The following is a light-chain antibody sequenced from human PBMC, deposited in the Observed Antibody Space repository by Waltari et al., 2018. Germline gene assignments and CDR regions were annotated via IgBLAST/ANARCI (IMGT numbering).Light chain of an antibody. Sequence: QSALTQPASVSGSPGQSLTISCTGTSSAVGGYNFVSWFQQHPGKAPKLIIYELRNRPLGVSERFSGSKSANTASLTISGLQSEDEAYYYCSSYSGSSTLILFGGGTKVTVL. CDR1: SSAVGGYNF. CDR2: ELR. V-gene: IGLV2-14*03. J-gene: IGLJ2*01. CDR3: SSYSGSSTLIL.